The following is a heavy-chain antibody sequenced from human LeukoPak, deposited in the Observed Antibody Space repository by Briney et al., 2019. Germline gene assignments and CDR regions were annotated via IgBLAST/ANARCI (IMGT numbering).Heavy chain of an antibody. CDR3: AKDRYFGSGSNYADY. D-gene: IGHD3-10*01. CDR2: LSYDGSNK. Sequence: GGSLRLSCATSGFTFSSYGMHWVRQAPGKGLEWVAVLSYDGSNKYYADSVKGRFTISRDNSKNTLFLQMNSLRAEDTAVYYCAKDRYFGSGSNYADYWGQGTLVTVSS. CDR1: GFTFSSYG. J-gene: IGHJ4*02. V-gene: IGHV3-30*18.